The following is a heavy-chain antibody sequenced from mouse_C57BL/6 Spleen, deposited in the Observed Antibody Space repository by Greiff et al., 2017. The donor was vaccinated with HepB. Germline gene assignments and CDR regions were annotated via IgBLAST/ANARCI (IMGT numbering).Heavy chain of an antibody. CDR2: IDPSDSYT. Sequence: QVQLQQPGAELVMPGASVKLSCKASGYTFTSYWMHWVKQRPGQGLEWIVEIDPSDSYTNYNQKFKGKSTLTVDKSSSTAYMQLSSLTSEDSAVYYCARRGVANYAMDYWGQGTSVTVSS. CDR1: GYTFTSYW. J-gene: IGHJ4*01. D-gene: IGHD1-1*01. CDR3: ARRGVANYAMDY. V-gene: IGHV1-69*01.